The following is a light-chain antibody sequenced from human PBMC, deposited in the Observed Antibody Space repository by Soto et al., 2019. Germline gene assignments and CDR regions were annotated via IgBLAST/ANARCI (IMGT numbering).Light chain of an antibody. Sequence: DIQITQSPSSLSASVGDRVTITCRASQSINNYLIWYQQKPGEAPKFLIYATSILQSGVPSRFSGSGSETEFTLTINSLQPEDFATYYCQQNHSVHRTFGQGTRLEI. CDR3: QQNHSVHRT. V-gene: IGKV1-39*01. CDR1: QSINNY. J-gene: IGKJ5*01. CDR2: ATS.